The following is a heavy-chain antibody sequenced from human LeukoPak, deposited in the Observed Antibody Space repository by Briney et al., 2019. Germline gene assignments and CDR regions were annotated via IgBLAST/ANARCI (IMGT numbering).Heavy chain of an antibody. J-gene: IGHJ4*02. Sequence: GGSLRLSCAASAFTFSSYGMHWVRQAPAKGLEWVAVISYDGSNKYYGDSVKGRFTISRDNSKNTLFLQMNSLRAEDTAVYYCAKGGTYYYDTSSAYDWSDYFHDWGQGTLVTVSS. D-gene: IGHD3-22*01. CDR3: AKGGTYYYDTSSAYDWSDYFHD. CDR1: AFTFSSYG. V-gene: IGHV3-30*18. CDR2: ISYDGSNK.